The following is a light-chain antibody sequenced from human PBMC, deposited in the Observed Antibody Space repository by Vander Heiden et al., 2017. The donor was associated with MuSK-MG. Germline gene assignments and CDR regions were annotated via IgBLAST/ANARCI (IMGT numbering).Light chain of an antibody. CDR2: KAS. V-gene: IGKV1-5*03. CDR1: QSISSW. J-gene: IGKJ4*01. Sequence: DIKMTQSPSTLSASVGDRVTITCRASQSISSWLAWYQQKPGKAPKLLIYKASRLESGVPSRFSGSGSGTEVTLTISSLQPDDFATYYCQHENTFPLTFGGRTKVDIK. CDR3: QHENTFPLT.